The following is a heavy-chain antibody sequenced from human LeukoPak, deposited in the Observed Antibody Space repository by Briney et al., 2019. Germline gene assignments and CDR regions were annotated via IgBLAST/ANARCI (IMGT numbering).Heavy chain of an antibody. D-gene: IGHD3-3*01. CDR2: IWYDGSTK. V-gene: IGHV3-33*01. J-gene: IGHJ6*02. Sequence: PGGSLRLSCAASGFTLSSHGMHWVRQAPGRGLEWVAVIWYDGSTKYYAGSVKGRFTISRDNSKNTLSLQMNSLRVEDTAVYCCARGSWSGYYTSDYYYYGMDVWGQGTTVTVSS. CDR3: ARGSWSGYYTSDYYYYGMDV. CDR1: GFTLSSHG.